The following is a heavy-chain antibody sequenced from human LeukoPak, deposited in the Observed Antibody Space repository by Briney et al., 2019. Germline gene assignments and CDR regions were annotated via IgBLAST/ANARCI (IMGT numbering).Heavy chain of an antibody. Sequence: GGSMRLSSTPYALIFSNYWMHCVRQAPGNGMGWVARINAEGSSTTYAGSVEGRLTLSTDNSKHTLYMQMNRLRAEDTAVYYCAKVSKALRLFTNFDYWGQGTLVTVSS. J-gene: IGHJ4*02. CDR3: AKVSKALRLFTNFDY. V-gene: IGHV3-74*01. D-gene: IGHD3-3*01. CDR2: INAEGSST. CDR1: ALIFSNYW.